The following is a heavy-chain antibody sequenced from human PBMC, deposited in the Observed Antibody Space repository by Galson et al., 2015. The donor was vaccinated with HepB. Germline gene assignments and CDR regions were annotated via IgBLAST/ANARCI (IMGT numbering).Heavy chain of an antibody. J-gene: IGHJ4*02. CDR3: AREIKGRWYHFEY. CDR2: IWFDGSNE. D-gene: IGHD2-2*01. V-gene: IGHV3-33*01. Sequence: SLRLSCAASGFDFSIYGMNWVRQAPGKGLEWVAVIWFDGSNEDYVDSVKGRFTISRDNSQKTLYPQMNSLRAEDTAVYYCAREIKGRWYHFEYWGQGALVTVSS. CDR1: GFDFSIYG.